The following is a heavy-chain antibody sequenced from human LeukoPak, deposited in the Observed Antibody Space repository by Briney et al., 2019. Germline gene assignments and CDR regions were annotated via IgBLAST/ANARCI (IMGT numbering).Heavy chain of an antibody. CDR3: AKGAGYSYGWTDY. J-gene: IGHJ4*02. Sequence: GGSLRLSCAASGFTFSSYAMTWVRQAPGKGLEWVSAISGSISGSDDSTYYADSVKGRFTISRDNSKNTLYLQMNSLRVEDTALYYCAKGAGYSYGWTDYWGQGTLVTVSS. CDR1: GFTFSSYA. CDR2: ISGSISGSDDST. V-gene: IGHV3-23*01. D-gene: IGHD5-18*01.